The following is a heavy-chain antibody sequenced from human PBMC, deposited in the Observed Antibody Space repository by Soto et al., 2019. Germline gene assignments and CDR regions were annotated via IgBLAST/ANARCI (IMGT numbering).Heavy chain of an antibody. CDR2: IIPIFGTA. J-gene: IGHJ6*02. CDR3: ADGSDIVVAPAANGYYYYGMDV. CDR1: GGTFSSYA. D-gene: IGHD2-2*01. V-gene: IGHV1-69*13. Sequence: ALVKVSCKASGGTFSSYAISWVRQAPGQGLEWMGGIIPIFGTANYAQKFQGRVTITADESTSTAYMELSSLRSEDTAVYYCADGSDIVVAPAANGYYYYGMDVWGQGTTVTVS.